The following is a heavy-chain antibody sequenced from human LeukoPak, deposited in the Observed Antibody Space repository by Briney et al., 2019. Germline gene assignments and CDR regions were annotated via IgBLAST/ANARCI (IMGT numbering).Heavy chain of an antibody. CDR2: IKQDGSVK. V-gene: IGHV3-7*01. Sequence: PGGSLRLSCGASGFTLSSNWMTWVRQAPGRGLEWVASIKQDGSVKYYVDSVKGRFTISRDNARNSLSLQMNSLGVEDTAVYLCARWGQTSGDYYVDNWGQGTLVTVYS. D-gene: IGHD1-26*01. CDR3: ARWGQTSGDYYVDN. CDR1: GFTLSSNW. J-gene: IGHJ4*02.